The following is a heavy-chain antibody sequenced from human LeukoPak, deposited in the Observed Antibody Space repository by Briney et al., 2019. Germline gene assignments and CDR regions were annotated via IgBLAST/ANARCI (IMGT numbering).Heavy chain of an antibody. CDR3: ARPYYYGSGSYHPFDY. CDR2: INHSGST. D-gene: IGHD3-10*01. V-gene: IGHV4-34*01. J-gene: IGHJ4*02. Sequence: SETLSLTCAVYGGSFSGYYWSWIRQPPGKGLEWIGEINHSGSTNYNPSLKSRVTISVDTSKNQFSLKLSSVTAADTAVYYCARPYYYGSGSYHPFDYWGQGTLVTVSS. CDR1: GGSFSGYY.